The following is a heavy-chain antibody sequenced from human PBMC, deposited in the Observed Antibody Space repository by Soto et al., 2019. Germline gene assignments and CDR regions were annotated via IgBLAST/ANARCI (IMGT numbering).Heavy chain of an antibody. CDR2: MGGANGDT. J-gene: IGHJ3*02. V-gene: IGHV3-23*01. CDR3: AKDGVDHNSVWDPFDI. D-gene: IGHD2-15*01. Sequence: EVQMLESGGGLVQPGGSLRLSCAASGFIFSDYAMSWVRQAPGKGLEWVAGMGGANGDTYYTESVRGRFAISRDNSKSTLFLQLSSLRAEDKAVYFCAKDGVDHNSVWDPFDIWGQGTLVTVSS. CDR1: GFIFSDYA.